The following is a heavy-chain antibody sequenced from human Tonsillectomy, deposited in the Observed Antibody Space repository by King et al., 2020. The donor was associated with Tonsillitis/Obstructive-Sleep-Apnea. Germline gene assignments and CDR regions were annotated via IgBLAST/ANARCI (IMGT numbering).Heavy chain of an antibody. J-gene: IGHJ4*02. D-gene: IGHD3-22*01. V-gene: IGHV3-33*01. CDR3: ARGLGYYTNYFDY. CDR2: VWYDGSNK. CDR1: GFTFSSYA. Sequence: VQLVESGGGVVQPGRSLRLSCAASGFTFSSYAMHWVRQAPGKGLEWVAGVWYDGSNKYYADSVQGRFTISRDNSKNTLCLQMNSLRAEDTAVYYCARGLGYYTNYFDYWGQGTLVTVSS.